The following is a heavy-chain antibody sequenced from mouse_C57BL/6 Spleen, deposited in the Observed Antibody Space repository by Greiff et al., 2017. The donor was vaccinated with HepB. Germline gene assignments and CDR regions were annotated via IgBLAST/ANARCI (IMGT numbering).Heavy chain of an antibody. V-gene: IGHV1-55*01. CDR2: IYPGSGST. CDR1: GYTFTSYW. CDR3: ARDSSGYVDV. D-gene: IGHD3-2*02. J-gene: IGHJ1*03. Sequence: QVQLQQPGAERVKPGASVKMSCKASGYTFTSYWITWVKQRPGQGLEWIGDIYPGSGSTNYNEKFKSKATLTVDTSSSTAYMQLSSLTSEDSAVYYCARDSSGYVDVWGTGTTVTVSS.